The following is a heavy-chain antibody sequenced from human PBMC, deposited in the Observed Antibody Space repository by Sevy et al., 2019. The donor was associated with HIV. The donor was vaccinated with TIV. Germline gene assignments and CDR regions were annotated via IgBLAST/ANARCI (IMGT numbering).Heavy chain of an antibody. CDR2: SGNKANIYTT. D-gene: IGHD3-10*01. CDR3: ARELWYGELGGRFDP. V-gene: IGHV3-72*01. CDR1: GFSFSDYN. Sequence: GGSLRLSCEASGFSFSDYNMDWVRQAPGRGLEWLGRSGNKANIYTTQYAASVKGRFSISRDDLKNSLSLQMNSLNTEDTAVYYCARELWYGELGGRFDPWGQGTLVTVSS. J-gene: IGHJ5*02.